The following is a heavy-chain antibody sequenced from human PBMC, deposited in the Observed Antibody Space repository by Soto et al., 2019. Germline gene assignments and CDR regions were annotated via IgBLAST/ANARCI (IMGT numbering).Heavy chain of an antibody. CDR1: GFTFGDYA. J-gene: IGHJ6*02. CDR2: IRSKAYGGTT. Sequence: PGGSLRLSCTASGFTFGDYAMSWFRQAPGKGPEWVGFIRSKAYGGTTEYAASVKGRFTISRDDSKSIAYLQMNSLKTEDTAVYYCTRDSYDFWSGYYAGDYYGMDVWGQGTTVTVSS. V-gene: IGHV3-49*03. CDR3: TRDSYDFWSGYYAGDYYGMDV. D-gene: IGHD3-3*01.